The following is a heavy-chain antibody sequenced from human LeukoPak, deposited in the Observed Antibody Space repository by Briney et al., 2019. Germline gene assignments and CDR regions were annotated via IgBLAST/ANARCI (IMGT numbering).Heavy chain of an antibody. V-gene: IGHV4-31*03. Sequence: SETLSLTCTVSGGSISSGGYYWSWIRQHPGKGLEWIGYIYYSGSTYYNPSLKGRVTISVDTSKNQFSLKLSSVTAADTAVYYCATYDYSNYVGTNYWGQGTLVTVSS. CDR3: ATYDYSNYVGTNY. CDR1: GGSISSGGYY. D-gene: IGHD4-11*01. J-gene: IGHJ4*02. CDR2: IYYSGST.